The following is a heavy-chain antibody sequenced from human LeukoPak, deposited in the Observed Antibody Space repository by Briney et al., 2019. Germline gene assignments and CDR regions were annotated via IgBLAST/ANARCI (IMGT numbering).Heavy chain of an antibody. D-gene: IGHD3-10*01. CDR3: ARPSSRDY. Sequence: AGGSLRLSCAASGFTFSSYEMIWVRQAPGKGLEWVSYISSTGSTIYYADSVKGRFTISRDNAKNSLYLQMNSLRAEDAAVYYCARPSSRDYWGQGTLVTVSS. V-gene: IGHV3-48*03. CDR2: ISSTGSTI. J-gene: IGHJ4*02. CDR1: GFTFSSYE.